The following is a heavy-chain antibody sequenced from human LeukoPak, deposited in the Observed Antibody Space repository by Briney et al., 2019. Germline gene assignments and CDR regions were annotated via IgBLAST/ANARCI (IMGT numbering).Heavy chain of an antibody. CDR3: TTDYDYVWGSYRADY. J-gene: IGHJ4*02. V-gene: IGHV3-15*01. CDR1: GFTFSSYA. CDR2: IKSKTDGGTT. Sequence: GGSLRLSCAASGFTFSSYAMSWVRQAPGKGLEWVGRIKSKTDGGTTDYAAPVKGRFTISRDDSKNTLYLQMNSLKTEDTAVYYCTTDYDYVWGSYRADYWGQGTLVTVSS. D-gene: IGHD3-16*02.